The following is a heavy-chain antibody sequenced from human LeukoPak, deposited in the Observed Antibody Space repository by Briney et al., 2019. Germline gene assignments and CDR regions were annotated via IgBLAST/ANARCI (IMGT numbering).Heavy chain of an antibody. CDR2: IHYSGST. V-gene: IGHV4-39*07. J-gene: IGHJ6*03. D-gene: IGHD2-15*01. CDR3: ARGYCSGGSCYSYYYYNYMDV. CDR1: GGSISSSSYY. Sequence: PAETLSLTCTVSGGSISSSSYYWGWIRQPPGKGLEWIGSIHYSGSTNYNPSLKSRVTISVDTSKNQFSLKLSSVTAADTAVYYCARGYCSGGSCYSYYYYNYMDVWGKGTTVTVSS.